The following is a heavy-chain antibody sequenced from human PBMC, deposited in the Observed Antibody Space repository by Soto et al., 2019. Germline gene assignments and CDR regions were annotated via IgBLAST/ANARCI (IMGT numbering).Heavy chain of an antibody. J-gene: IGHJ4*01. CDR3: ARSMIRGARFDS. CDR1: EFTFSTDD. V-gene: IGHV3-23*01. Sequence: GGSLRLSCAASEFTFSTDDMNWVGQGPGKGLEWVAVISVSGDRTSYADSVRGRFIISRDDSKNTLYLQMNGLRAEDTAVYYCARSMIRGARFDSWGQGTLVTVSS. D-gene: IGHD1-26*01. CDR2: ISVSGDRT.